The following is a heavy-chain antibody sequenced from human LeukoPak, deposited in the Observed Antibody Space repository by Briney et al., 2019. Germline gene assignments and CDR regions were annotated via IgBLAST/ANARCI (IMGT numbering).Heavy chain of an antibody. D-gene: IGHD2-2*01. J-gene: IGHJ4*02. V-gene: IGHV4-61*01. CDR3: ARYPHCSSTDCYVT. Sequence: KPSETLSLTCTVSGGSVSSSSYYWSWIRQPPGKGLEWIGYLSYSGSTNYSPSLKSRVSISVDTSKNQFSLKLSSVTAADTAVYYCARYPHCSSTDCYVTWGQGTLVIVPA. CDR2: LSYSGST. CDR1: GGSVSSSSYY.